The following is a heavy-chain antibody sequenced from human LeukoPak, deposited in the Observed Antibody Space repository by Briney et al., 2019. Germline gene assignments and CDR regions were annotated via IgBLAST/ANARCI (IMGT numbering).Heavy chain of an antibody. CDR2: ICYSGST. J-gene: IGHJ4*02. Sequence: SQTLSLTRTVSGDSISSGDYYWSRIRQPPGTGLEWIGYICYSGSTYYNPSLKSRVTISVDTSKNQFSLKLSSVTAADTAVYSCARYQPPEENVVVVAATESQTFDYWGQGTLVTVSS. CDR3: ARYQPPEENVVVVAATESQTFDY. CDR1: GDSISSGDYY. D-gene: IGHD2-15*01. V-gene: IGHV4-30-4*01.